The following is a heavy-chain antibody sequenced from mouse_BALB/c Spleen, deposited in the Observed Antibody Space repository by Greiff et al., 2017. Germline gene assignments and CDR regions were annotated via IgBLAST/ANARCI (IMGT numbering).Heavy chain of an antibody. D-gene: IGHD1-2*01. Sequence: VQLLQSAAELARPGASVKMSCKASGYTFTSYTMHWVKQRPGQGLEWIGYINPSSGYTEYNQKFKDKTTLTADKSASTAYMQLSSLTSEDSAVSYCLCHSMDYWGQGTSVTVSS. CDR3: LCHSMDY. J-gene: IGHJ4*01. V-gene: IGHV1-4*02. CDR1: GYTFTSYT. CDR2: INPSSGYT.